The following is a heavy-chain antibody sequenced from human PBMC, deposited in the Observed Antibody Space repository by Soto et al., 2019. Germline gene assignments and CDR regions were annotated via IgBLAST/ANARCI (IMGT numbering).Heavy chain of an antibody. V-gene: IGHV1-69*13. CDR3: ARELDPYYGGNSLSLDY. CDR2: IIPKFGTT. J-gene: IGHJ4*02. D-gene: IGHD4-17*01. CDR1: GGSFSTYG. Sequence: QVQLVQSGAEVKKPGSSVKVSCKASGGSFSTYGINWVRLAPGQGLEWMGGIIPKFGTTSYAKKFRGRVTITADESTNTAYMELNYLRSEDTAVYFCARELDPYYGGNSLSLDYWGQGTLVTVSS.